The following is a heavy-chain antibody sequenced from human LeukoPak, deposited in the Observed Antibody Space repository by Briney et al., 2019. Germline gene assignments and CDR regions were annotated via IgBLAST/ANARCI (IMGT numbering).Heavy chain of an antibody. Sequence: ASVKVSCKASGYTFTGYYMHWVRQAPGQGLEWMGWINPNSGGTNYVQKFQGRVTMTRDTSISTAYMELSRLRSDDTAVYYCARDPRDNSSGWYRDYYYYMDVWGKGTTVTISS. J-gene: IGHJ6*03. CDR3: ARDPRDNSSGWYRDYYYYMDV. CDR1: GYTFTGYY. V-gene: IGHV1-2*02. CDR2: INPNSGGT. D-gene: IGHD6-19*01.